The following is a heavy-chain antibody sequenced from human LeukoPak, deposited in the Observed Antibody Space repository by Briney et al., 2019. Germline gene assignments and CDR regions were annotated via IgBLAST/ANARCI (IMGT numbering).Heavy chain of an antibody. Sequence: SETLSLTCAVFGGSFSNYYLHWIRQPPGKGLEWIGEIDHSGSTKYNPSLKSRVTISVDTSKNQFSLNLSSVTAADTAVYYCARGRSGSYHSPFDYWGQGTLVTVSS. D-gene: IGHD1-26*01. CDR1: GGSFSNYY. J-gene: IGHJ4*02. CDR2: IDHSGST. CDR3: ARGRSGSYHSPFDY. V-gene: IGHV4-34*01.